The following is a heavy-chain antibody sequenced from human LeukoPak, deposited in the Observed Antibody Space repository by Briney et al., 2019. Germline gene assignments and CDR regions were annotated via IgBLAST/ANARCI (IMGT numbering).Heavy chain of an antibody. J-gene: IGHJ6*03. Sequence: SVKVSCKASRGTFSSYAISWVRQAPGQGLEWMGWIIPIFGTANYAQKFQGRVTITTDESTSTAYMELSSLRSEDTAVYYCARDTWVDTAMISLNYYYYMDVWGKGTTVTVSS. V-gene: IGHV1-69*05. D-gene: IGHD5-18*01. CDR3: ARDTWVDTAMISLNYYYYMDV. CDR1: RGTFSSYA. CDR2: IIPIFGTA.